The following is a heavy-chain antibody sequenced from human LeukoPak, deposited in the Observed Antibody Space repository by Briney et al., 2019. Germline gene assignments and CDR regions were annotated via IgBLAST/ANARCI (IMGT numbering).Heavy chain of an antibody. J-gene: IGHJ5*02. CDR2: INAKSGDT. CDR3: GRGVLNVHDKPNWLDP. Sequence: GASVKVSCKASGYTFTDYYMHWVRQAPGQGLEWMGWINAKSGDTEYAHKFQDRVTMTRDTSIKTAYMELSGLKSDDTAVYFCGRGVLNVHDKPNWLDPWGQGTLVTVSS. V-gene: IGHV1-2*02. D-gene: IGHD5/OR15-5a*01. CDR1: GYTFTDYY.